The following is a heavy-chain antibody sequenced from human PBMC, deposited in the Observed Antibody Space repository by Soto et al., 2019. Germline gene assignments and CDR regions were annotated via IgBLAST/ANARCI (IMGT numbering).Heavy chain of an antibody. V-gene: IGHV1-69*13. CDR3: ARGDSLLRPFDY. CDR1: GGTFSSYA. J-gene: IGHJ4*02. D-gene: IGHD2-2*01. Sequence: ASVKVSCKASGGTFSSYAISWVRQAPGQGLEWMGGIIPIFGTANYAQKFQGRVTITADESTSTAYMELSSLRSEDTAVYYCARGDSLLRPFDYWGQGTLVTVSS. CDR2: IIPIFGTA.